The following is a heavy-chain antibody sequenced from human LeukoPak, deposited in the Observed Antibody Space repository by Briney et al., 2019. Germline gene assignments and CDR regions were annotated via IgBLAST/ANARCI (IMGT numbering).Heavy chain of an antibody. CDR2: IKQDGSEK. V-gene: IGHV3-7*01. D-gene: IGHD1-26*01. J-gene: IGHJ4*02. CDR3: ASLGIVGATTHDY. CDR1: GFTFTTYR. Sequence: PGGSLRLSCAASGFTFTTYRMSWVRQAPGKGLEWVANIKQDGSEKHYVDSVKGRFTISRDNAKNSLYLQMNSLRAEDTAVYYCASLGIVGATTHDYWGQGTLVTVSS.